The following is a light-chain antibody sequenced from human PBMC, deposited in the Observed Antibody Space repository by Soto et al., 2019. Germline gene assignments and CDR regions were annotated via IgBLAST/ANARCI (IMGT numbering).Light chain of an antibody. Sequence: IQLTQSPSSLSAPVGDRVTITCRASQGISSYLAWYQQKPGKAPNLLIYAASILQSGVPSRFSGSGSGTDFTLTINSLQPEDFATYYCQQLKSYPITFGQGTRLEIK. J-gene: IGKJ5*01. V-gene: IGKV1-9*01. CDR1: QGISSY. CDR3: QQLKSYPIT. CDR2: AAS.